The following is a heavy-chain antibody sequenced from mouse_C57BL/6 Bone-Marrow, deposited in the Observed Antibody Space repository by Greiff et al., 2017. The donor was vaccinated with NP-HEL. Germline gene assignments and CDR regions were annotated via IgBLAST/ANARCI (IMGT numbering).Heavy chain of an antibody. V-gene: IGHV3-6*01. CDR2: ISYDGSN. J-gene: IGHJ2*01. D-gene: IGHD2-1*01. CDR1: GYSITSGYY. Sequence: VQLKESGPGLVKPSQSLSLTCSVTGYSITSGYYWNWIRQFPGNKLEWMGYISYDGSNNYNPSLKNRISITRDTSKNQFFLKLNSVTTEDTATYYCARRGPYGNYPDYWGQGTTLTVSS. CDR3: ARRGPYGNYPDY.